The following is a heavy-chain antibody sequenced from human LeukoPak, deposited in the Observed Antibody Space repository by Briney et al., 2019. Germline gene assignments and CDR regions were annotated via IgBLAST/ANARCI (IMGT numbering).Heavy chain of an antibody. J-gene: IGHJ3*02. V-gene: IGHV3-21*01. Sequence: HPGGSLRLSCAASGFTFSSYSMNWVRQAPGKGLGWVSSISSSSSYIYYADSVKGRFTISRDNAKNSLNLQMNSLRAEDTAVYYCARDHYYDSSGYIPAGDVFDIWGQGTKVTVSS. CDR2: ISSSSSYI. CDR1: GFTFSSYS. D-gene: IGHD3-22*01. CDR3: ARDHYYDSSGYIPAGDVFDI.